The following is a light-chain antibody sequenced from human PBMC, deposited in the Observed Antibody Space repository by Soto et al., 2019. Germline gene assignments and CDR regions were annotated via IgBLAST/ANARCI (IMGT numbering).Light chain of an antibody. J-gene: IGKJ2*01. CDR3: QKYNSYPYT. V-gene: IGKV1-5*01. CDR1: QSISSW. CDR2: DTS. Sequence: DIQMTQSPSTLSASVGDRVTITCRASQSISSWLAWYQQKPGKAPNLLIYDTSNWESGVPSRFSGSGSGTEFTLTVSSLRPDDFATYYCQKYNSYPYTFGQGTKLEI.